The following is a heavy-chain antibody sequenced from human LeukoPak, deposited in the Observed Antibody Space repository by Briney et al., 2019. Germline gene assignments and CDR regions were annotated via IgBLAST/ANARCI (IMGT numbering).Heavy chain of an antibody. V-gene: IGHV1-69*06. J-gene: IGHJ4*02. CDR3: ARGPDSSGYSEDY. D-gene: IGHD3-22*01. CDR1: GGTFSSYA. CDR2: IIPIFGTA. Sequence: SVKVSCKASGGTFSSYAISWVRQAPGQGLEWMGRIIPIFGTANYAQKFQGRVTITADKSASTAYMELSSLRSEDTAVYYCARGPDSSGYSEDYWGQGTLVTVSS.